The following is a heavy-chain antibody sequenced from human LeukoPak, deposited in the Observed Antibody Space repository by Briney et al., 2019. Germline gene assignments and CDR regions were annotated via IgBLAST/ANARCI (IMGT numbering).Heavy chain of an antibody. Sequence: SVKVSCKASGGTFSSYAISWVQQAPGQGLEWMGGIIPIFGTANYAQKFQGRVTITADESTSTAYMELSSLKSEDTAVYYCARVKYDSSGYYYEFDYWGQGTLVTVSS. D-gene: IGHD3-22*01. V-gene: IGHV1-69*13. CDR3: ARVKYDSSGYYYEFDY. J-gene: IGHJ4*02. CDR2: IIPIFGTA. CDR1: GGTFSSYA.